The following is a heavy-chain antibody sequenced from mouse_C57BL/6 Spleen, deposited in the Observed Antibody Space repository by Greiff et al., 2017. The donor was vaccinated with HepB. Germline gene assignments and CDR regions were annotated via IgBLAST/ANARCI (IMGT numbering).Heavy chain of an antibody. V-gene: IGHV1-82*01. Sequence: QVQLQQSGPELVKPGASVKISCKASGYAFSSSWMNWVKQRPGKGLEWIGRIYPGDGDTNYNGKFKGKATLTADKSSSTAYMQLSGLTSEDSAVYFCARSHYYYGSSLDYWGQGTTLTVSS. CDR2: IYPGDGDT. CDR1: GYAFSSSW. J-gene: IGHJ2*01. CDR3: ARSHYYYGSSLDY. D-gene: IGHD1-1*01.